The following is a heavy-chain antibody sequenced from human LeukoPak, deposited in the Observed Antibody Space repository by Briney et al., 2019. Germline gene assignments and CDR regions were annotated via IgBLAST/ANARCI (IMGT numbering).Heavy chain of an antibody. V-gene: IGHV1-18*01. D-gene: IGHD2-15*01. CDR3: ASPSCSGGTCYAHDAFDI. Sequence: ASVKVSCKASGYTFTSYGISWVRQAPGQGLEWMGWISVYNGNTNYAQKLQGRVTMTTDTSTSTAYMELRSLRSDDTAVYYCASPSCSGGTCYAHDAFDIWGQGTMVTVSS. CDR1: GYTFTSYG. J-gene: IGHJ3*02. CDR2: ISVYNGNT.